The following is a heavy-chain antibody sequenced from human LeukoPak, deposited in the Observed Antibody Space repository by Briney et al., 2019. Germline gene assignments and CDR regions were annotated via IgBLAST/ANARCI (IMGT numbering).Heavy chain of an antibody. V-gene: IGHV3-30-3*01. CDR2: ISYDGSNK. CDR3: ARDIYYYGMDV. Sequence: GGSLRLSCAASGFTFSSYAMHWVRQAPGKGLEWVAVISYDGSNKYYADSVKDRFTISRDNSKNTLYLQMNSLRAEDTAVYYCARDIYYYGMDVWGQGTTVTVSS. J-gene: IGHJ6*02. CDR1: GFTFSSYA.